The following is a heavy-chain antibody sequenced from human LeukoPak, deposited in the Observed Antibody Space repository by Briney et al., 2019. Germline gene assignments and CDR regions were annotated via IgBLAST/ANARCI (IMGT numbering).Heavy chain of an antibody. Sequence: GGSLRLSCAASGFTFSSYWMSWVRQAPGKGLEWVANIKEDGSEKYYVDSVRGRFTISRDNAQNSLYLQMNCLRAEDTAVYYCARDGRQWLVTRSFDYWGQGTLVTVSS. CDR2: IKEDGSEK. CDR1: GFTFSSYW. V-gene: IGHV3-7*01. D-gene: IGHD6-19*01. CDR3: ARDGRQWLVTRSFDY. J-gene: IGHJ4*02.